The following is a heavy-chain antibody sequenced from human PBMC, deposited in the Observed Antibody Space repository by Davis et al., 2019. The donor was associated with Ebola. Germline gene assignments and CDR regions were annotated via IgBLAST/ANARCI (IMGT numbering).Heavy chain of an antibody. V-gene: IGHV5-51*01. CDR3: PRHGSLPAVQFDY. D-gene: IGHD2-2*01. CDR1: GYSFTSYW. J-gene: IGHJ4*02. CDR2: IYPGDSDT. Sequence: KVSCKGSGYSFTSYWIGWVRQMPGKGLEWMGIIYPGDSDTRYSPSFQGQVTISADKSISTAYLQWSSLKASDTAMYYCPRHGSLPAVQFDYWGQGTLVTVSS.